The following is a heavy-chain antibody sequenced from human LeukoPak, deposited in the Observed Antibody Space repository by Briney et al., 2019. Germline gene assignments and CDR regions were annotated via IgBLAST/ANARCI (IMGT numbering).Heavy chain of an antibody. J-gene: IGHJ4*02. CDR1: GFTFSSYA. CDR2: ISSSGGAT. D-gene: IGHD2-15*01. Sequence: PGGSLRLSCAASGFTFSSYAVGWVRQAPGKGLEWVSAISSSGGATYYAASVKGRFTISRDMSKNTVFLQMNSLSVEDMAVYYCARQIGYCSDGNCYFDYWGQGALVTVSS. CDR3: ARQIGYCSDGNCYFDY. V-gene: IGHV3-23*01.